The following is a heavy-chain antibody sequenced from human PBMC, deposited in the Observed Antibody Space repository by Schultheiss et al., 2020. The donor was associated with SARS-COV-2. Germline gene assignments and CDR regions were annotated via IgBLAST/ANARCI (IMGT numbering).Heavy chain of an antibody. CDR3: ARGRNNALRLLECLPSPSYCFDY. CDR2: IYYSGST. CDR1: GGSISSSSYY. Sequence: SQTLSLTCTVSGGSISSSSYYWGWIRQPPGKGLEWIGSIYYSGSTNYNPSLKSRVTISVDTSKNQFSLKLSSVTAADTAVYYCARGRNNALRLLECLPSPSYCFDYWGQGTLVTVSS. D-gene: IGHD3-3*01. J-gene: IGHJ4*02. V-gene: IGHV4-39*07.